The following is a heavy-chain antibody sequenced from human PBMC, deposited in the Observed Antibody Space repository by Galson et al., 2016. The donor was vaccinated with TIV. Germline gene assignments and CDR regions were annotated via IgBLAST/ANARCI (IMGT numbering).Heavy chain of an antibody. CDR1: GYPFSGYW. V-gene: IGHV1-18*04. CDR2: INTVNGNT. Sequence: SVKVSCKASGYPFSGYWISWVRQAPGQGLEWMGWINTVNGNTDYAQKLQGRVTLTTDTSTSTAYMELRSLSSDDTAVYFCARVYYGGNHMNYWGQGTLVTVSS. CDR3: ARVYYGGNHMNY. J-gene: IGHJ4*02. D-gene: IGHD4-23*01.